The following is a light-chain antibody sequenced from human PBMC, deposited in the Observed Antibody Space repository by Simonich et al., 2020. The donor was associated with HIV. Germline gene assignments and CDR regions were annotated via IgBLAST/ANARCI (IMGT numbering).Light chain of an antibody. J-gene: IGKJ1*01. V-gene: IGKV1-39*01. CDR2: AAS. Sequence: DIQMTQSTSSLSASVGDRVTITCRARQSISSYLTWYQQKPGKDTKLLIYAASSLQSGVPSRFSGSGSGKDFTLTISSLQPEDFATYYCQQSYSTPWTFGQGTKVEIK. CDR1: QSISSY. CDR3: QQSYSTPWT.